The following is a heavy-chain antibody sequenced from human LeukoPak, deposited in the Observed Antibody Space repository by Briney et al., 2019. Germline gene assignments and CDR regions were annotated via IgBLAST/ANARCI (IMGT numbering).Heavy chain of an antibody. V-gene: IGHV1-69*06. D-gene: IGHD5-12*01. J-gene: IGHJ4*02. CDR1: GGTFSSYA. CDR2: IIPIFGTA. Sequence: ASVKVSCKASGGTFSSYAISWVRQAPGQGLEWMGGIIPIFGTASYAQKFQGRVTITADKSTSTAYMELSSLRSEDTAVYYCATFGGYDRYYFDYWGQGTLVTVSS. CDR3: ATFGGYDRYYFDY.